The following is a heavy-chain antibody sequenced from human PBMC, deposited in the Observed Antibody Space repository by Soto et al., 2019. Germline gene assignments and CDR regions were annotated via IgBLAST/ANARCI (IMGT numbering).Heavy chain of an antibody. Sequence: GGSLRLSCAASGFTISSYSMNWVRQAPGKGLEWVSSISSSSSYIYYADSVKGQFTISRDNAKNSLYLQMNSLRAEDTAVYYCARDLRYYYDSSGAVPDYWGQGTLVTVSS. V-gene: IGHV3-21*01. D-gene: IGHD3-22*01. CDR3: ARDLRYYYDSSGAVPDY. J-gene: IGHJ4*02. CDR1: GFTISSYS. CDR2: ISSSSSYI.